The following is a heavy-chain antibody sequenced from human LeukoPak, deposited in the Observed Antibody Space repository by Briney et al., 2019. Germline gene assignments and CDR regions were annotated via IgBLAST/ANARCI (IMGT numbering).Heavy chain of an antibody. CDR1: GGSISGYY. D-gene: IGHD3-16*02. V-gene: IGHV4-4*07. Sequence: SETLSLTCTVSGGSISGYYWSWIRQPAGKGLEWIGRIYASGSANYNPSLKSRLTMSVDTSKHQFSLKLSSVTAADTAVYYCARRGQAGYLYWGQGTLVTVSS. CDR2: IYASGSA. CDR3: ARRGQAGYLY. J-gene: IGHJ4*02.